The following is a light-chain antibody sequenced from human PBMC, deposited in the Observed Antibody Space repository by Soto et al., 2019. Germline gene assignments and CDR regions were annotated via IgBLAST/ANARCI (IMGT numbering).Light chain of an antibody. CDR2: NAS. Sequence: ETVLTQSPATLSLSPGERATLSCRASESVSNSLACYQHKPGQAPMLLIYNASNRATGIPARFSGSGSGTDFTLTISSLEPEDFAVYFCQHRAGWPPALTFGGGTKVEIK. J-gene: IGKJ4*01. V-gene: IGKV3-11*01. CDR3: QHRAGWPPALT. CDR1: ESVSNS.